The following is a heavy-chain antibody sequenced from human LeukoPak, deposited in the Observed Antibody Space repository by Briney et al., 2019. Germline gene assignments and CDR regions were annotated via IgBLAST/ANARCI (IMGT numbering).Heavy chain of an antibody. CDR2: IYYSGST. V-gene: IGHV4-31*03. CDR3: ARVGGMTTINNAAFDI. D-gene: IGHD5-24*01. J-gene: IGHJ3*02. CDR1: GGSISSGGYY. Sequence: ASQTLSLTCTVSGGSISSGGYYWSWIRQHPGKGLEWIGYIYYSGSTNYNPSLKSRVTISIDKSKKQFSLKLISVTAADTAIYYCARVGGMTTINNAAFDIWGQGTMVTVSS.